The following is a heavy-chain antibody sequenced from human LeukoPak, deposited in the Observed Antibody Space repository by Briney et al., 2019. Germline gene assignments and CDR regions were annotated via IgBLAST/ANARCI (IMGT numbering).Heavy chain of an antibody. D-gene: IGHD2-2*01. V-gene: IGHV3-30*02. Sequence: GGSLRLSCAASGFTFSSYGMHWVRQAPGKGLEWVAFIRYDGSNKYYADSVKGRFTISRDNSKNTLYLQMNSLRAEDTAVYYCARDLPPRYCSSTSCPYYYYMDVWGKGTTVTVSS. J-gene: IGHJ6*03. CDR1: GFTFSSYG. CDR2: IRYDGSNK. CDR3: ARDLPPRYCSSTSCPYYYYMDV.